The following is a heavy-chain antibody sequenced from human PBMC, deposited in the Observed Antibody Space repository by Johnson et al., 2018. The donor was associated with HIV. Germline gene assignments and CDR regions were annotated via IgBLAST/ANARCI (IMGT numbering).Heavy chain of an antibody. D-gene: IGHD4-17*01. V-gene: IGHV3-7*05. Sequence: VQLVESGGGLVQPGGSLGLSCTASGFRISIYWMSWVRQTPGKGLEWVANIKQDGSEKYYVDSVMGRFTISIDNAKNSLYLQMNSLRAEDTAMYYCARFPSQTWTYGAKVDAFDIWGQGTMVTVSS. J-gene: IGHJ3*02. CDR2: IKQDGSEK. CDR1: GFRISIYW. CDR3: ARFPSQTWTYGAKVDAFDI.